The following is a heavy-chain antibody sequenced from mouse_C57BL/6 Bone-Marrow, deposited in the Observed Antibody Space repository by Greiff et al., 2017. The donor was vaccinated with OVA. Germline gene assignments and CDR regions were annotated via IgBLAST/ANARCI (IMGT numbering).Heavy chain of an antibody. Sequence: VQLQQSGAELVRPGASVKLSCKASGYTFTDYYINWVKQRPGQGLEWIARIYPGSGNTYYNEKFKGKATLTAEKSSSTAYMQRSSLTSEDSAVYFCAGGTAQIFFDYWGQGTTLTVSS. J-gene: IGHJ2*01. D-gene: IGHD3-2*02. CDR1: GYTFTDYY. CDR3: AGGTAQIFFDY. V-gene: IGHV1-76*01. CDR2: IYPGSGNT.